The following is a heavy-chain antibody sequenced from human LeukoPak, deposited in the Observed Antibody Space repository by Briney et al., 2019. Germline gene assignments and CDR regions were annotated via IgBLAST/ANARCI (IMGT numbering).Heavy chain of an antibody. V-gene: IGHV1-69*05. CDR1: GGTFSSYA. D-gene: IGHD3-22*01. CDR2: IIPIFGTA. CDR3: ARYYYDSSGSPEGGFDP. J-gene: IGHJ5*02. Sequence: VALVKVSCKASGGTFSSYAISWVRQAPGQGLEWMGRIIPIFGTANHAQKFQGRVTITTDESTSTAYMELSSLRSEDTAVYYCARYYYDSSGSPEGGFDPWGQGTLVTVSS.